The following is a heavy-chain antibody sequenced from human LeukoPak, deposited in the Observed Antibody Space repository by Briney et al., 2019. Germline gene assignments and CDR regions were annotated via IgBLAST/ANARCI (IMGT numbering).Heavy chain of an antibody. J-gene: IGHJ4*02. CDR1: GFTFSSYA. D-gene: IGHD2-2*01. V-gene: IGHV3-23*01. Sequence: GGSLRLSCAASGFTFSSYAMNWARQAPGKGLEWVSAISGSGASTYYADSAKGRFTISRDNSKNTLYLQMSSLRAEDTAIYYCAKAALRYQLLSSLDYWGQGTLVTVSS. CDR2: ISGSGAST. CDR3: AKAALRYQLLSSLDY.